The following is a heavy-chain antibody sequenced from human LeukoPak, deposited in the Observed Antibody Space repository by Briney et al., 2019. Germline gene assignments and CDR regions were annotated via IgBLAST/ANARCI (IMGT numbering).Heavy chain of an antibody. CDR3: ARDTYSSGWYYYFDY. V-gene: IGHV3-53*05. D-gene: IGHD6-19*01. J-gene: IGHJ4*02. CDR2: IYAGGST. Sequence: GGSLRLSCVASGFTVSSNYMSWVRQAPGKGLEWVSVIYAGGSTYYADSVKGRFTFSRDNSKNTLYLQMNSLRAEDTAVYYCARDTYSSGWYYYFDYWGQGTLVTVSS. CDR1: GFTVSSNY.